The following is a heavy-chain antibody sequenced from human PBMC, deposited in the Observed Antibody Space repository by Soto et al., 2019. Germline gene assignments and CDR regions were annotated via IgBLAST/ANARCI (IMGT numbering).Heavy chain of an antibody. Sequence: QVQLVQSGSEVKMPGSSVKVSCKTSGGTFSRHAINWVRQAPGQGLEWMGWIIPMFGTTNYAQKFEGRVTISADESTSTAYMELSSLRSEDAAVYYCARAAIHGSSCYFWFDPWGQGTLVTVSS. J-gene: IGHJ5*02. V-gene: IGHV1-69*01. D-gene: IGHD6-13*01. CDR1: GGTFSRHA. CDR2: IIPMFGTT. CDR3: ARAAIHGSSCYFWFDP.